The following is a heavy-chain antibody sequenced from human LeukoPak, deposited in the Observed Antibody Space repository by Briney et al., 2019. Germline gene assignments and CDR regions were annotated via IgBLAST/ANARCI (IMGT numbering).Heavy chain of an antibody. J-gene: IGHJ4*02. D-gene: IGHD3-16*02. CDR1: GGSLSSGGYY. CDR3: ARERIMITFGGVIVTPSYFDY. CDR2: IYYSGST. V-gene: IGHV4-31*03. Sequence: SETLSLTCTVSGGSLSSGGYYWSWIRQHPGKGLEWLGYIYYSGSTYYNPSLKSRVTISVETSKNQFSLKLSSVTAADTAVYYCARERIMITFGGVIVTPSYFDYWGQGTLVTVSS.